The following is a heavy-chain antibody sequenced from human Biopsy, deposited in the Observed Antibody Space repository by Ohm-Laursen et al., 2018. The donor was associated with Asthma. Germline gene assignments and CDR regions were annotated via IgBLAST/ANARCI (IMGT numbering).Heavy chain of an antibody. CDR2: ISVYNGNT. V-gene: IGHV1-18*01. Sequence: ASVKVSCKTSGYTFNSAGITWVRQAPGQGLEWMGWISVYNGNTEVAQKLQVRVTMITDTSTSTAYMELRSLRSDDTAVYFCARAVDYSHYYGIDVWGQGTTVTVS. D-gene: IGHD3-10*01. CDR3: ARAVDYSHYYGIDV. CDR1: GYTFNSAG. J-gene: IGHJ6*02.